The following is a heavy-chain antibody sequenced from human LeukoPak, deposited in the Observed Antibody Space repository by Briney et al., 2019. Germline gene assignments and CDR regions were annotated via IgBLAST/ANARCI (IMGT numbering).Heavy chain of an antibody. V-gene: IGHV3-21*01. D-gene: IGHD5-12*01. CDR1: GFTFSSYS. Sequence: GGSLRLSCAASGFTFSSYSMNWVRQAPGKGLEWVSSISSSSSYIYYADSVKGRFTISRDNAKNSLYLQMNSLRAEDTAVYYCARDSLEGNGYELTPFDYWGQGTLVTVSS. J-gene: IGHJ4*02. CDR2: ISSSSSYI. CDR3: ARDSLEGNGYELTPFDY.